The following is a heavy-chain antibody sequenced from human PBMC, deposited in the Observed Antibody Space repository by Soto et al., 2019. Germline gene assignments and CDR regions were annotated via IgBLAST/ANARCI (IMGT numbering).Heavy chain of an antibody. D-gene: IGHD3-3*01. V-gene: IGHV4-34*01. J-gene: IGHJ4*02. CDR3: ARTPYWDIFGVVKSFYYFDY. CDR1: GGSFSGYY. CDR2: INHSGST. Sequence: PSETLSLTCAVYGGSFSGYYWSWIRQPPGKELEWIGEINHSGSTNYNPSLKSRVTISVDTSKNQFSLKLSSVTAADTAVYYFARTPYWDIFGVVKSFYYFDYWGQGTLVTVSS.